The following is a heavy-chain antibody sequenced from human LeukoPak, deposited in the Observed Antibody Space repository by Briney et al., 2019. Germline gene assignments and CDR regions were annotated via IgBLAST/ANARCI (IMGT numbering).Heavy chain of an antibody. V-gene: IGHV1-18*01. D-gene: IGHD3-22*01. CDR3: ARGPPGYYYESSSYYPDDY. CDR2: ISAYNGNT. Sequence: ASVKVSCKASGYTFSSYGISRVRQAPGQGLEWVGWISAYNGNTNYAQKLQGRLTMTTDTSTSTAYMDLRSLRSDDTAVYYCARGPPGYYYESSSYYPDDYWGQGTLVTVSS. CDR1: GYTFSSYG. J-gene: IGHJ4*02.